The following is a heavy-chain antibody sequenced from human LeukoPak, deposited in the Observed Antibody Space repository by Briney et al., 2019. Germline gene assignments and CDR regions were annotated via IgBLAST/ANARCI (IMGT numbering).Heavy chain of an antibody. Sequence: SVKVSCKASGGTFSSYAISWVRQAPGQGLEWMGGIIPIFGTATYAQKLQGRVTITTDESTSTAYMELSSLRSEDTAVYYCARAIVVVPAAITAFDIWSQGTMVTVSS. D-gene: IGHD2-2*01. CDR1: GGTFSSYA. V-gene: IGHV1-69*05. CDR3: ARAIVVVPAAITAFDI. J-gene: IGHJ3*02. CDR2: IIPIFGTA.